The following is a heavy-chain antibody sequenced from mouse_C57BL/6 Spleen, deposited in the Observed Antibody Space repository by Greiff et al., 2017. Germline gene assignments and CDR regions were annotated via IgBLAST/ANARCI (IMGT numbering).Heavy chain of an antibody. J-gene: IGHJ4*01. CDR2: IYPRDGST. CDR1: GYTFTDHT. V-gene: IGHV1-78*01. D-gene: IGHD2-5*01. Sequence: QVQLQQSDAELVKPGASVKISCKVSGYTFTDHTIHWMKQRPEQGLEWIGYIYPRDGSTKYNEKFKGKATLTADKSSSTAYMQLNSLTSEDSAVYFCARWGYYTNYEDYAMDYWGQGTSVTVSS. CDR3: ARWGYYTNYEDYAMDY.